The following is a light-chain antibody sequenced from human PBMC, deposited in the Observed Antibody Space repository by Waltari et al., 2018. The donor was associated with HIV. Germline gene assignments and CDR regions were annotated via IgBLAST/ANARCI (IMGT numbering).Light chain of an antibody. CDR2: GAS. CDR1: QSINSN. Sequence: EIVMTQYPATLSVSPGETATLSCTASQSINSNLAWYQQKPGQAPRLLIYGASTKATGVPARFSGSGSGTEFTLTISSLQSEDFAVYYCQQYNTWPPAFGQGTKVEIK. V-gene: IGKV3-15*01. J-gene: IGKJ1*01. CDR3: QQYNTWPPA.